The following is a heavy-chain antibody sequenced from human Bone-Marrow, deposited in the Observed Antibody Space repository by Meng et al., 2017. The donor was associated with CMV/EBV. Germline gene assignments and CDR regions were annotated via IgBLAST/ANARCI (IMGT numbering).Heavy chain of an antibody. CDR1: GGTFSSYA. CDR2: IIPIFGTA. J-gene: IGHJ6*02. Sequence: SVKVSCKASGGTFSSYAISWVRQAPGQGLEWMGGIIPIFGTANYAQKFQGRVTITTDESTSTAYMELSSLRSEDTAVYYCARGGSEVVPAAIGYYGMDVWGQGPTVTVSS. V-gene: IGHV1-69*05. D-gene: IGHD2-2*02. CDR3: ARGGSEVVPAAIGYYGMDV.